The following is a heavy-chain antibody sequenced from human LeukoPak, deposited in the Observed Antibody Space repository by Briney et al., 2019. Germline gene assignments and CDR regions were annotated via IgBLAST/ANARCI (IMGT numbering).Heavy chain of an antibody. V-gene: IGHV4-34*01. D-gene: IGHD2-2*01. CDR3: ATYAPAAQVGNWFDP. J-gene: IGHJ5*02. CDR1: GGSFSGYY. Sequence: PSETLSLTCAVYGGSFSGYYWSWIRQPPGKGLEWIGEINHSGSTSYNPSLKSRVTISVDTSKNQFSLKLSSVTAADTAVYYCATYAPAAQVGNWFDPWGQGTLVTVS. CDR2: INHSGST.